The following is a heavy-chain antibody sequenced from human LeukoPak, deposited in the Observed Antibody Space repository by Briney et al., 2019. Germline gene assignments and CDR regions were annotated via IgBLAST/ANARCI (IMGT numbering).Heavy chain of an antibody. D-gene: IGHD2-8*01. J-gene: IGHJ4*02. CDR1: VYSISSGYY. CDR3: ARDGGYCTNGVCFSFLDY. CDR2: IYYTGST. Sequence: SETLSLTCTVSVYSISSGYYWGWIRQPPGKGLEWIGYIYYTGSTNYNHSLTSRVTISVDTSKNQFSLKLTSVTAADTAVYYCARDGGYCTNGVCFSFLDYWGQGTLVTVSS. V-gene: IGHV4-61*01.